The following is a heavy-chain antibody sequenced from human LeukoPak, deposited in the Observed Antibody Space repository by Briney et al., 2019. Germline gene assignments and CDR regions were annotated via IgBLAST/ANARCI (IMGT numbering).Heavy chain of an antibody. CDR3: VRYYYDSSGYYNFDY. J-gene: IGHJ4*02. D-gene: IGHD3-22*01. CDR1: GGSISRYY. CDR2: IYYSGST. V-gene: IGHV4-59*01. Sequence: SETLSLTCTVSGGSISRYYWSWIRQPPGKGLEWIGYIYYSGSTNYNPSLKSRVTISVDKSKNQFSLKLSSVTAADTAVYYCVRYYYDSSGYYNFDYWGQGTLVTVSS.